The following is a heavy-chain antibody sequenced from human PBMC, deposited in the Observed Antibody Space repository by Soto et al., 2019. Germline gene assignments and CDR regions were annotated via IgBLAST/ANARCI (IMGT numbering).Heavy chain of an antibody. J-gene: IGHJ6*02. V-gene: IGHV1-18*04. CDR3: ARGIYYYYYGMDV. CDR1: GYTFTSYG. Sequence: EASVKVSCKASGYTFTSYGISWERQAPGQGLEWMGWISAYNGNTNYAQKLQGRVTMTTDTSTSTAYMELRSLRSDETAVYYCARGIYYYYYGMDVWGQGTTVTVSS. CDR2: ISAYNGNT. D-gene: IGHD2-15*01.